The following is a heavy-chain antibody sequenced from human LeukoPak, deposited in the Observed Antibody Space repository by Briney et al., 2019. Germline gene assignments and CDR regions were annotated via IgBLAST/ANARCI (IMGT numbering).Heavy chain of an antibody. Sequence: SETLSLTCTVSGGSISSSIYYWGWIRQPPGKGLEWIGSIYYSGSTYYNPSLKSRVTISVDTSKNQFSLKLSSVTAADTAVYYCARDLAAAGTGYFDYWGQGTLVTVSS. V-gene: IGHV4-39*07. CDR3: ARDLAAAGTGYFDY. D-gene: IGHD6-13*01. CDR1: GGSISSSIYY. J-gene: IGHJ4*02. CDR2: IYYSGST.